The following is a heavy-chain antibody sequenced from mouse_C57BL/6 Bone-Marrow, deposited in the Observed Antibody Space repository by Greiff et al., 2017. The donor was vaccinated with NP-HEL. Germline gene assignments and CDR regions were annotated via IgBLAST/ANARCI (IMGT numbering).Heavy chain of an antibody. D-gene: IGHD1-1*01. Sequence: VQLKESVAELVRPGASVKLSCTASGFNIKNTYMHWVKQRPEQGLEWIGRIDPANGNTKSAPKFQGKATITADTSSNTAYLQLSSLTSEDTAIYYCARGGFRYYYGSSYDWFAYWGQGTLVTVSA. CDR3: ARGGFRYYYGSSYDWFAY. CDR1: GFNIKNTY. J-gene: IGHJ3*01. V-gene: IGHV14-3*01. CDR2: IDPANGNT.